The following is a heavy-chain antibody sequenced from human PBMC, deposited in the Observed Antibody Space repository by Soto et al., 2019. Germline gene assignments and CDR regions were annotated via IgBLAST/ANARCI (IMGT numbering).Heavy chain of an antibody. Sequence: SLRLSCAASGFTFSSYGMHWVRQAPGKGLEWVAVISYDGSNKYYADSVKGRFTISRDNSKNTLYLQMNSLRAEDTAVYYCAKETYYDFWSGYYSPYGMDVWGQGTTVTDSS. CDR2: ISYDGSNK. CDR1: GFTFSSYG. J-gene: IGHJ6*02. V-gene: IGHV3-30*18. CDR3: AKETYYDFWSGYYSPYGMDV. D-gene: IGHD3-3*01.